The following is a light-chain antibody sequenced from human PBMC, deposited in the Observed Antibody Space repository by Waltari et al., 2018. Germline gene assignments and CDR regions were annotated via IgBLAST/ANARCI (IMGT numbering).Light chain of an antibody. CDR2: DVS. J-gene: IGLJ3*02. CDR1: SSDVGGYNY. CDR3: CSYAGSPWV. Sequence: QSALTQPRSVSGSPGQSVTISCTGTSSDVGGYNYVSWYQQHPGKAPKPMISDVSKRPSAVPDHFSGSKSGNTASLTLSGLQAEDEADYYCCSYAGSPWVFGGGTKLTVL. V-gene: IGLV2-11*01.